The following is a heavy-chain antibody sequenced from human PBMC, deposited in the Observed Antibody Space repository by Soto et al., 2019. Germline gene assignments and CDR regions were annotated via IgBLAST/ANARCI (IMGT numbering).Heavy chain of an antibody. Sequence: GGSLRLSCTASGFTFGDYAMSWFRQAPGKGLEYVSAISSNGGSTYYADSVKGRFTISRDNSKNTLYLQMGSLRAEDTAVYYCVVHPIFGVVRGDNWFDPWGQGTLVTVSS. CDR1: GFTFGDYA. CDR2: ISSNGGST. CDR3: VVHPIFGVVRGDNWFDP. V-gene: IGHV3-64D*08. D-gene: IGHD3-3*02. J-gene: IGHJ5*02.